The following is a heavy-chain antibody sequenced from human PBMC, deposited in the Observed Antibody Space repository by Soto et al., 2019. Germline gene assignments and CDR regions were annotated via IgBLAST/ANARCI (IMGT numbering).Heavy chain of an antibody. CDR3: ARSNTYYYDSSGYYSDY. Sequence: SETLSLTCTVSGGSISSGDYYWSWIRQPPGKGLEWIGYIYYSGSTYYNPSLKSRVTISVDTSKNQFSLKLSSVTAADTAVYYCARSNTYYYDSSGYYSDYWGQGTLVTVS. CDR2: IYYSGST. V-gene: IGHV4-30-4*01. D-gene: IGHD3-22*01. CDR1: GGSISSGDYY. J-gene: IGHJ4*02.